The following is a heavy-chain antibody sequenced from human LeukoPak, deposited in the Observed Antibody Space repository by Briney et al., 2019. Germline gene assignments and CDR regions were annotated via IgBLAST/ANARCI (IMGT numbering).Heavy chain of an antibody. CDR2: NSKSNRTI. D-gene: IGHD3-3*01. Sequence: PGGALRLSCAASGFTFRSYIINWVRQAPGRGLAWVSYNSKSNRTIYYADSLKGRFTISRHNAKNSLYLQINSLRAEDTAVYYWARADRDYDFWSGYYTDWFDPWGQGTLVTVSS. V-gene: IGHV3-48*01. CDR3: ARADRDYDFWSGYYTDWFDP. CDR1: GFTFRSYI. J-gene: IGHJ5*02.